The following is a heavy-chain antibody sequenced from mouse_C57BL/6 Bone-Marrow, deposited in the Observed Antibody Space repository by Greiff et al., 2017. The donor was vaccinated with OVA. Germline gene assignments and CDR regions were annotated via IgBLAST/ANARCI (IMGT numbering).Heavy chain of an antibody. J-gene: IGHJ2*01. CDR1: GYTFPSSW. V-gene: IGHV1-72*01. D-gene: IGHD4-1*01. CDR3: ARLTGTHY. CDR2: FDPNSGGT. Sequence: VQLQQPGAELVQPGASLTLSCKASGYTFPSSWMHWVKQRPGRGLEWIGRFDPNSGGTKYNEKFKSKATLTVDKPSSTAYMQLSSLTSEDSAVYYCARLTGTHYWGQGTTLTVSS.